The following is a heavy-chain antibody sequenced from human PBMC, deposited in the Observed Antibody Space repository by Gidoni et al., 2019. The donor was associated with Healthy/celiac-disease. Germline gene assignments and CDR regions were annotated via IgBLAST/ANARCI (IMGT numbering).Heavy chain of an antibody. Sequence: QLQLQESGPGLVKPSETLSLTCTVSGGSISSSSYYWGWIRQPPGKGLEWIGSIYYSGSTYYNPSLKSRVTISVDTSKNQFSLKLSSVTAADTAVYYCASPDPRAAVAGPLGYWGQGTLVTVSS. CDR2: IYYSGST. CDR1: GGSISSSSYY. CDR3: ASPDPRAAVAGPLGY. V-gene: IGHV4-39*01. D-gene: IGHD6-19*01. J-gene: IGHJ4*02.